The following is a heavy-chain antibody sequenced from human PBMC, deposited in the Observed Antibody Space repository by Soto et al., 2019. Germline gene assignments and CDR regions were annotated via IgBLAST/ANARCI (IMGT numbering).Heavy chain of an antibody. CDR1: GYTLSEFS. J-gene: IGHJ4*02. CDR3: SRVDPGETSPFDH. Sequence: GASVKVSCKVSGYTLSEFSMHWVRQAPGQGLEWMGWINPFDGSRMFAQSFQGRVTMTRDTSTSTVYMEVSSLRSEDTAVYYCSRVDPGETSPFDHWGQGTLVTVSS. D-gene: IGHD3-10*01. CDR2: INPFDGSR. V-gene: IGHV1-46*03.